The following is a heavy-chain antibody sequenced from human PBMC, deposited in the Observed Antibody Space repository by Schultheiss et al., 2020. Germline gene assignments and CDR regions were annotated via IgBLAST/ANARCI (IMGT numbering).Heavy chain of an antibody. D-gene: IGHD3-10*01. CDR1: GFTFSGSA. J-gene: IGHJ6*04. Sequence: GGSLRLSCAASGFTFSGSAMHWVRQAPGKGLEWVGRIKSKTDGGTTDYAAPVKGRFTISRDDSKNTLYLQMNSLKTEDTAVYYCATFEAVQGMDVWGKGTTVTVSS. CDR3: ATFEAVQGMDV. CDR2: IKSKTDGGTT. V-gene: IGHV3-15*01.